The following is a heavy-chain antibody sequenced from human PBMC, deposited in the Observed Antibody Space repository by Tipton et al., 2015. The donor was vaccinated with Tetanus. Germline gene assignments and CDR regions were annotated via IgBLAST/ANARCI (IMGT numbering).Heavy chain of an antibody. J-gene: IGHJ4*02. Sequence: QSGPEVKKPGSSVKVSCKASGGTFTNYALSWVRQAPGQGLEWVGGITPIFGTTNSAPKFQGRVTITADESTNTAYMELSSLISEDTAVYYCARGGTMDYWGQGTLVTVSA. D-gene: IGHD1-1*01. V-gene: IGHV1-69*01. CDR3: ARGGTMDY. CDR1: GGTFTNYA. CDR2: ITPIFGTT.